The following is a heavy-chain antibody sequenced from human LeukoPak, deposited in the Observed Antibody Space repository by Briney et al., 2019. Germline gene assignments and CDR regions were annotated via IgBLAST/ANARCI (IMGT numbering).Heavy chain of an antibody. CDR2: ISGSGGNT. Sequence: TGGSLRLSCADSGITLSNYGMSWVRQAPGKGLEWVSGISGSGGNTYYADSVKGRFTISRDNSKNTLYLQMNSLRAEDTAVYFCAKRGVVIRVILVGFHKEAYYFDSWGQGALVTVSS. CDR1: GITLSNYG. V-gene: IGHV3-23*01. D-gene: IGHD3-22*01. J-gene: IGHJ4*02. CDR3: AKRGVVIRVILVGFHKEAYYFDS.